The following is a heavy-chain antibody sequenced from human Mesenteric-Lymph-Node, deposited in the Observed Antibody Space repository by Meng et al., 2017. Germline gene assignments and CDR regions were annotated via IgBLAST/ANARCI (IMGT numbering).Heavy chain of an antibody. CDR2: IWYDGSNK. D-gene: IGHD3-9*01. V-gene: IGHV3-33*08. CDR1: GFTFSSYA. Sequence: GESLKISCAASGFTFSSYAMHWVRQAPGKGLEWVAVIWYDGSNKYYADSVKGRFTISRDNSKNTLYLQMNSLRAEDTAVYYCARDPVLRYFDWLSYFDYWGQGTLVTVSS. CDR3: ARDPVLRYFDWLSYFDY. J-gene: IGHJ4*02.